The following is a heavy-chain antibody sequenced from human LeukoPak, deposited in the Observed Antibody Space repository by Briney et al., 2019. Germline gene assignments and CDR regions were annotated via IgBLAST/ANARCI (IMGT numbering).Heavy chain of an antibody. CDR3: ARDSRGYYDSSGYSNG. CDR2: IYYSGTT. D-gene: IGHD3-22*01. CDR1: GDSVSSDWLY. V-gene: IGHV4-61*01. Sequence: PSETLSLTCTVSGDSVSSDWLYGSWIRQPPGKGLEWIGYIYYSGTTKQNPSLKSRVTLSVDTSKNQLYLKLNSVTAADTAVYYCARDSRGYYDSSGYSNGWRQGTLVTVSS. J-gene: IGHJ4*02.